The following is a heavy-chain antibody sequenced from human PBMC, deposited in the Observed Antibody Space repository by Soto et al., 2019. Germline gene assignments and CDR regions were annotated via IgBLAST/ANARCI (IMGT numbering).Heavy chain of an antibody. CDR3: ARDQSIAAAGSPDFHYGMDV. V-gene: IGHV3-33*01. CDR2: IWYDGSNK. D-gene: IGHD6-13*01. J-gene: IGHJ6*02. CDR1: GFTFSSYG. Sequence: GGSLRLSCAASGFTFSSYGMHWVRQAPGKGLEWVAVIWYDGSNKYYADSVKGRFTISRDNSKNTLYLQMNSLRAEDTAVYYCARDQSIAAAGSPDFHYGMDVWGQGTTVTVSS.